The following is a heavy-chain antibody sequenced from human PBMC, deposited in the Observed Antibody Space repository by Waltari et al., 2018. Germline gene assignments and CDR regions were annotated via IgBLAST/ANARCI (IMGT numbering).Heavy chain of an antibody. CDR1: GFTFSSYW. D-gene: IGHD7-27*01. CDR2: ISSSSSTI. CDR3: AKDQLGILGH. J-gene: IGHJ4*02. V-gene: IGHV3-48*04. Sequence: EVQLVESGGGLVQPGGSLRLSCAASGFTFSSYWMSWVCQAPGKGLEWVSYISSSSSTIYYADSVKGRFTISRDNAKNSLYLQMNSLRAEDTAVYYCAKDQLGILGHWGQGTLVTVSS.